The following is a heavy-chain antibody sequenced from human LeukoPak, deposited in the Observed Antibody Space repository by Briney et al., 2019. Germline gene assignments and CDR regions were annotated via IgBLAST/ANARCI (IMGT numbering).Heavy chain of an antibody. D-gene: IGHD2-15*01. CDR2: ISGSGGST. CDR1: GFTFSSYA. Sequence: GGSLRLSCAASGFTFSSYAMSWVRQAPGKGLEWVSAISGSGGSTYYADSVKGRFTISRDNSKNTLYLQMNSLRAEDTAVYYCAKDRPDIVVVVAAFDYWGQGTLVTVSS. CDR3: AKDRPDIVVVVAAFDY. V-gene: IGHV3-23*01. J-gene: IGHJ4*02.